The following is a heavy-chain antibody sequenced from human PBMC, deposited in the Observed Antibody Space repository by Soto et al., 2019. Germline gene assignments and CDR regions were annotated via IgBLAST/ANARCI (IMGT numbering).Heavy chain of an antibody. CDR2: IIPIFGTA. CDR3: ARGNSGGFDY. CDR1: GGTFSSSA. J-gene: IGHJ4*02. Sequence: SVKVSCKDSGGTFSSSAISWVRQAPGQGLEWMGGIIPIFGTADYAQQIQGRVTLTADESTSTAYMELSSRRSEDTAVSYCARGNSGGFDYWGQGTLVTVSS. D-gene: IGHD5-12*01. V-gene: IGHV1-69*13.